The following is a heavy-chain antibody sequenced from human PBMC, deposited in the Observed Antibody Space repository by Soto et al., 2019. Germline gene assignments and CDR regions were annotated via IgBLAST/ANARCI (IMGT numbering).Heavy chain of an antibody. CDR1: GYSFSGYW. Sequence: PGESLKISCKGSGYSFSGYWIGWVRQMPGKGLEWMGRIDPSDSYTNYSPSFQGHVTISADKSISTAYLQWSSLKASDTAMYYCARYTAVAGTDYYYYGMDVWGQGTTVTVSS. CDR2: IDPSDSYT. V-gene: IGHV5-10-1*01. CDR3: ARYTAVAGTDYYYYGMDV. J-gene: IGHJ6*02. D-gene: IGHD6-19*01.